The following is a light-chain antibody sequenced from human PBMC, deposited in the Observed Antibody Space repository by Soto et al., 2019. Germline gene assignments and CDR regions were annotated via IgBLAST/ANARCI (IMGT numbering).Light chain of an antibody. J-gene: IGLJ1*01. Sequence: QSALTQPPSASGSPGQSVTISCTGTSSDVGGYNYVSWYQQHPGKAPKLMIYEVNKRPSGVPDRFSGSKSGNTASLTVSGLQAEDEADYYCSSFADSNNVFGTGTKVTVL. CDR1: SSDVGGYNY. CDR2: EVN. V-gene: IGLV2-8*01. CDR3: SSFADSNNV.